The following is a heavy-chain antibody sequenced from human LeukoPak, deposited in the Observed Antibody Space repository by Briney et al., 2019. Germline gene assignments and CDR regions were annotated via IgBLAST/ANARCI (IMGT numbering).Heavy chain of an antibody. CDR2: ISGSFIGT. J-gene: IGHJ5*02. Sequence: GGSLRLSCAASGFTFSTYAMSWVRQAPGKGLEWVSAISGSFIGTYYADSVKGRFSISRDTSKNTLYLQMNSLRAGDTAVYYCAREQIAVAGTWGQGTLVTVSS. CDR3: AREQIAVAGT. D-gene: IGHD6-19*01. CDR1: GFTFSTYA. V-gene: IGHV3-23*01.